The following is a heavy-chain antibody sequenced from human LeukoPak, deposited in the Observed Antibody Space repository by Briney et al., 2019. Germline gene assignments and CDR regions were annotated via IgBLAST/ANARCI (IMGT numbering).Heavy chain of an antibody. CDR2: IYYSGST. Sequence: SETLSLTCTVSGGSISSYYWSWIRQPPGKGLEWIGYIYYSGSTNYNPSLKSRVTISVDTSKNQFSLKLSSVTAADTAVYYCARGGSPRDLHFDYWAREPWSPSPQ. J-gene: IGHJ4*02. CDR1: GGSISSYY. CDR3: ARGGSPRDLHFDY. V-gene: IGHV4-59*01. D-gene: IGHD3-16*01.